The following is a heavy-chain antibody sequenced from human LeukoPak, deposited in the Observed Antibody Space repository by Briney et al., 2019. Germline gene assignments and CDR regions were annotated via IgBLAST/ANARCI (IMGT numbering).Heavy chain of an antibody. CDR3: ARLITGTTTAFDI. D-gene: IGHD1-7*01. CDR1: GGSISGYY. V-gene: IGHV4-4*07. CDR2: VYTSGST. J-gene: IGHJ3*02. Sequence: SETLSLTRSVSGGSISGYYWTWIRQPAGKGLEWIGRVYTSGSTHYNPSLKTRLNMSVDTSKNQFSLKLSSVTAADTAVYYCARLITGTTTAFDIWGQGTMVTVSS.